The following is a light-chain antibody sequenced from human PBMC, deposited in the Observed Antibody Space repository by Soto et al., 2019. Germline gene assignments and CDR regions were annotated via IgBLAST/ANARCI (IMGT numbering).Light chain of an antibody. CDR1: NSDVGAYNY. J-gene: IGLJ1*01. CDR2: EFI. Sequence: QSVLTQPRSVSGSPGQSVTISCTGTNSDVGAYNYISWYQQFPVKAPKLMIYEFINRPSGFSNRFSGSKSGNTASLTISGLQAEDEADYYCSSYTSSSTIFGTGTKVTVL. CDR3: SSYTSSSTI. V-gene: IGLV2-14*01.